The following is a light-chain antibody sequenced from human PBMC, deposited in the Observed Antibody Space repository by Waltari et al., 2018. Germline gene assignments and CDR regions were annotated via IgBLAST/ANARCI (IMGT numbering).Light chain of an antibody. CDR3: QQYYVWPPIT. CDR2: GAS. Sequence: VLLTQSQASLSVSPGDTVILSCRASQSVRTNLVWYQQKAGQAPRTLIYGASTRASGVPSRFSGSGSETDFTLIISSLQSEDAAVYFCQQYYVWPPITFGGGTKLEI. V-gene: IGKV3-15*01. CDR1: QSVRTN. J-gene: IGKJ4*01.